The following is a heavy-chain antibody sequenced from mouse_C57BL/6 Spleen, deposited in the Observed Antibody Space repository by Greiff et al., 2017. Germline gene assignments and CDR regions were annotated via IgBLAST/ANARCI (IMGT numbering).Heavy chain of an antibody. CDR2: IGPGSGST. J-gene: IGHJ2*01. CDR1: GYTFTDYY. V-gene: IGHV1-77*01. D-gene: IGHD1-1*01. CDR3: AREGFITTVVAPTLFDY. Sequence: VQGVESGAELVKPGASVKISCKASGYTFTDYYINWVKQRPGQGLEWIGKIGPGSGSTYYNEKFKGKATLTADKSSSTAYMQLSSLTSEDSAVYFCAREGFITTVVAPTLFDYWGQGTTLTVSS.